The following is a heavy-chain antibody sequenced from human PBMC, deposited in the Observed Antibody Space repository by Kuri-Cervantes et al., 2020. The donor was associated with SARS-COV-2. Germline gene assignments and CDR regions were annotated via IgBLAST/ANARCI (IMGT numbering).Heavy chain of an antibody. V-gene: IGHV4-39*01. Sequence: SETLSLTCTVSGGSISSSDYYWGWIRQPPGKGLEWIGSISYSGSTYYNPSLKSRITISVDTSKNQFSLKLSSVTAADTAVYYCARRVPDDYGDYRFDPWGQGTLVTVSS. J-gene: IGHJ5*02. CDR2: ISYSGST. CDR1: GGSISSSDYY. D-gene: IGHD4-17*01. CDR3: ARRVPDDYGDYRFDP.